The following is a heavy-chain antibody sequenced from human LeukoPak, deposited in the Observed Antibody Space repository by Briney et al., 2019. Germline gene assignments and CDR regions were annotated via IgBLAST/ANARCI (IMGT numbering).Heavy chain of an antibody. CDR2: ISSGGSTI. V-gene: IGHV3-48*03. CDR1: GFTFSSYE. CDR3: ARGPEHTAYYFDY. Sequence: GGSLRLSCAASGFTFSSYEMNWVRQAPGKGLEWVSYISSGGSTIYYADSVKGRFTISRDNAKNSLYLQMNSLRAEDTAVYYCARGPEHTAYYFDYWGQGTLVTVSS. D-gene: IGHD2-21*01. J-gene: IGHJ4*02.